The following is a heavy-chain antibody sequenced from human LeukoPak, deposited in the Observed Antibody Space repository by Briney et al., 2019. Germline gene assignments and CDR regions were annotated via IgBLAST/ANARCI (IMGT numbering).Heavy chain of an antibody. CDR1: GGTFSSYA. CDR2: SIPIFGTA. J-gene: IGHJ6*03. V-gene: IGHV1-69*05. D-gene: IGHD3-9*01. CDR3: ARGQREDILNGQKYYYYHMDV. Sequence: SVNVSCKASGGTFSSYAISWVRQAPGQGLEGMGRSIPIFGTANYAQKFQGRFTITTDESTSTAYMELRSLGSEDKAVYYCARGQREDILNGQKYYYYHMDVWRKGTTVTVSS.